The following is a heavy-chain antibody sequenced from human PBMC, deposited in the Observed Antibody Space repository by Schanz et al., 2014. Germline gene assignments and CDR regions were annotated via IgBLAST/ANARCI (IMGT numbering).Heavy chain of an antibody. D-gene: IGHD3-16*01. CDR1: GFIFSGYA. CDR2: ITYDGSNK. J-gene: IGHJ4*02. CDR3: ERKEKKMMRPED. Sequence: QVQLVESGGGVVQPGNSLRLSCAASGFIFSGYAMIWVRQAPGKGLEWVAVITYDGSNKYYADSVKGRFTISKHNSRHTLYLQMDSLTTDDTAVYYWERKEKKMMRPEDWGQGTLVIVS. V-gene: IGHV3-30*04.